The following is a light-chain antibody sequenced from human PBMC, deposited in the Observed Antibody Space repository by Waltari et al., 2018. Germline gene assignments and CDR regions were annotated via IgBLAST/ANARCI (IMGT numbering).Light chain of an antibody. CDR2: WAS. CDR1: QSVFSKSNNLNY. Sequence: DIVMTQSPDSLAASLGERATINCKSSQSVFSKSNNLNYCGWFQQKKGQPPKLLIYWASTRASGVPERFSGSGSGTDFTLTISSLQAEDVAVYYCQQYYTAPFTFGPGTQVDVK. V-gene: IGKV4-1*01. J-gene: IGKJ3*01. CDR3: QQYYTAPFT.